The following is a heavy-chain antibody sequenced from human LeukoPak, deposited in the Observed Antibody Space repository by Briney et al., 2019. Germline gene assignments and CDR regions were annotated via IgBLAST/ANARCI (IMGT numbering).Heavy chain of an antibody. D-gene: IGHD5-12*01. CDR2: FDPEDGET. Sequence: GASVKFSCKVSGYTLTELSMHWVRQAPGKGLEWMGGFDPEDGETIYAQKFQGRVTMTEDTSTDTAYMELSSLRSEDTAVYYCATASYIVATPRYFDLWGRGTLVTVSS. V-gene: IGHV1-24*01. J-gene: IGHJ2*01. CDR3: ATASYIVATPRYFDL. CDR1: GYTLTELS.